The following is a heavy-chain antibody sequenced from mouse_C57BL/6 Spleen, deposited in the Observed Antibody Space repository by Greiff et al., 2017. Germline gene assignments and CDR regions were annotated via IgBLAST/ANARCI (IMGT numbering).Heavy chain of an antibody. J-gene: IGHJ3*01. Sequence: VQLQQSGTVLARPGASVKMSCKTSGYTFTSYWMHWVKQRPGQGLEWIGAIYPGNSDTSYNQKFKGKATLTVVTSASTAYMELSSLTNEDSAVYFCTRGYDYDRGLCAYWGQGTLVTVSA. CDR2: IYPGNSDT. D-gene: IGHD2-4*01. V-gene: IGHV1-5*01. CDR1: GYTFTSYW. CDR3: TRGYDYDRGLCAY.